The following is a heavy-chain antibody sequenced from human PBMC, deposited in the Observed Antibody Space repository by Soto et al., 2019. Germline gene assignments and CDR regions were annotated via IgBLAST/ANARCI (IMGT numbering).Heavy chain of an antibody. D-gene: IGHD6-19*01. CDR3: ARQLAAVAGQPLHFDY. Sequence: PSETLSLTCTVSGGSISSSSYYWGWIRQPPGKGLEWIGSIYYSGSTYYNPSLKSRVTISVDTSKNQFSLKLSSVTAADTAVYYCARQLAAVAGQPLHFDYWGQGTLVTVSS. V-gene: IGHV4-39*01. CDR1: GGSISSSSYY. CDR2: IYYSGST. J-gene: IGHJ4*02.